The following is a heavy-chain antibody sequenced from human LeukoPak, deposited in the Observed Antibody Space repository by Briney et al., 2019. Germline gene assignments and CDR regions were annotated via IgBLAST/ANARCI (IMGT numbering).Heavy chain of an antibody. CDR1: GGSISSSIW. V-gene: IGHV4-4*02. J-gene: IGHJ5*02. D-gene: IGHD3-22*01. Sequence: PSGTLSLTCAVSGGSISSSIWWSWVRQPPGKGLEWIGEIYHSGSTNYNPSLKSRLTISVDTSKNQFSLKLSSVTAADTAVYYCARERGYYDSSGTGGFDPWGQGTLVTVSS. CDR2: IYHSGST. CDR3: ARERGYYDSSGTGGFDP.